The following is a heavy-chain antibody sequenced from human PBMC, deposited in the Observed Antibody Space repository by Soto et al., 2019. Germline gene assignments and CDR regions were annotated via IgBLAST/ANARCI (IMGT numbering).Heavy chain of an antibody. J-gene: IGHJ6*02. D-gene: IGHD2-21*02. V-gene: IGHV3-53*01. CDR3: EREAGHGGHWYYYYYGMDV. CDR1: VFTVSIKC. Sequence: PWWPLRLSWAPSVFTVSIKCVSRLGQALGKGLAWVSVIYSGGSTYYVYYVKGQFNIYRDNSKNTLYLQMSSLRAEDTAVYYCEREAGHGGHWYYYYYGMDVWGQGTPVTVSS. CDR2: IYSGGST.